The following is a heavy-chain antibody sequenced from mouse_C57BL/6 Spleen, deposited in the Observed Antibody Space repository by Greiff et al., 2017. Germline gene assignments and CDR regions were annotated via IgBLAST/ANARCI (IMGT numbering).Heavy chain of an antibody. CDR3: ARWGDYGSSSYAMDY. Sequence: QVQLKESGAELARPGASVKLSCKASGYTFTSYGISWVKQSTGQGLEWIGEIYPSSGNTYYNEKFKSKDTLTVAKASSTAYMQVSSLTSADAAVDYCARWGDYGSSSYAMDYWGQGTSVTVSS. V-gene: IGHV1-81*01. CDR2: IYPSSGNT. CDR1: GYTFTSYG. D-gene: IGHD1-1*01. J-gene: IGHJ4*01.